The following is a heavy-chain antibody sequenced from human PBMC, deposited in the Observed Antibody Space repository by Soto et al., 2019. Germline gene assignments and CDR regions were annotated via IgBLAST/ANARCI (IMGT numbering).Heavy chain of an antibody. J-gene: IGHJ4*02. Sequence: GGSLRLSCAASGFTFSSFAMHWVRQAPGKGLEWVAVISYDGNNEYYADSVEGRVSISRDNSKNTLYLQMNSLKSEDTAVYYCARGPYGSSPYYYSHLDFWGQGTLVTVSS. CDR1: GFTFSSFA. CDR3: ARGPYGSSPYYYSHLDF. V-gene: IGHV3-30-3*01. D-gene: IGHD3-22*01. CDR2: ISYDGNNE.